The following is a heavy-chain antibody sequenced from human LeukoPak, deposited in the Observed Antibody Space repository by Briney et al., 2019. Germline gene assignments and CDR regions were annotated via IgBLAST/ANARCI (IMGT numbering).Heavy chain of an antibody. CDR3: ARDRIVGNSRFDY. V-gene: IGHV3-23*01. CDR2: ISASGENT. Sequence: GGSLRLSCAASGFTFSNYAMSWVRQAPGKGLEWVSSISASGENTYYADSVKGRFTISRDNSKNTLYLQMNSLRAEDTAVYYCARDRIVGNSRFDYWGQGTLVTVSS. J-gene: IGHJ4*02. D-gene: IGHD4-23*01. CDR1: GFTFSNYA.